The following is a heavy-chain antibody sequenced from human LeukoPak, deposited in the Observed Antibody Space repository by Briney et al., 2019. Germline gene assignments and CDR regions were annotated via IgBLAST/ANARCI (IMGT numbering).Heavy chain of an antibody. CDR1: GYTFTSYD. J-gene: IGHJ5*02. D-gene: IGHD2-8*01. CDR2: MNPNSGNT. V-gene: IGHV1-8*01. Sequence: ASVKVSCKASGYTFTSYDINWVRQATGQGLEWMGWMNPNSGNTGYAQKFQGRVTMTRNTSISTAYMELGSLRSEDTAVYYCARGAGGCTNGVCFTGFYPWGQGTLVTVSS. CDR3: ARGAGGCTNGVCFTGFYP.